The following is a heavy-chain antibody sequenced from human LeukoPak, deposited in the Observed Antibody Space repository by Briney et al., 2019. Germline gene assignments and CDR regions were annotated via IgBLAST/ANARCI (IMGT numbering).Heavy chain of an antibody. Sequence: SETLSLTCTVSGGSISSYYWSWIRQPPGKGLEWIGEINHSGSTNYNPSLKSRVTISVDTSKNHFSLKLSSMTAADTAVYYCARAYYSTSWYGVWGQGTLVTVSS. CDR1: GGSISSYY. J-gene: IGHJ3*01. V-gene: IGHV4-34*01. CDR3: ARAYYSTSWYGV. D-gene: IGHD6-13*01. CDR2: INHSGST.